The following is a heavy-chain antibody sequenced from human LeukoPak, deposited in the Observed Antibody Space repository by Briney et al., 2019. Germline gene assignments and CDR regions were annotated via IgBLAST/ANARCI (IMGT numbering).Heavy chain of an antibody. V-gene: IGHV4-4*02. D-gene: IGHD6-19*01. CDR2: IYHSGST. Sequence: PSGTLSLTCAVSGGSISSSNWWSWVRQPPGKGLEWIGEIYHSGSTNYNPSLKSRVTISVDKSKNQFSLKLSSVTAADTAVYYCARVGYSSGPDYYYYGMDVWGQGTTVTVSS. CDR3: ARVGYSSGPDYYYYGMDV. J-gene: IGHJ6*02. CDR1: GGSISSSNW.